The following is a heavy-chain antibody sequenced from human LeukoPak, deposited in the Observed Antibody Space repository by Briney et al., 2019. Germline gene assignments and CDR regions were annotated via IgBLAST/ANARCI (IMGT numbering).Heavy chain of an antibody. CDR1: GGSFSGYY. CDR2: INHSGST. CDR3: AKGGITGTTLGGMDV. D-gene: IGHD1-7*01. Sequence: PETLSLTCAVYGGSFSGYYWSWIRQPPGKGLEWIGEINHSGSTNYNPSLKSRVTISVDTSKNQFSLKLSSVTAADTAVYYCAKGGITGTTLGGMDVWGQGTTVTVSS. J-gene: IGHJ6*02. V-gene: IGHV4-34*01.